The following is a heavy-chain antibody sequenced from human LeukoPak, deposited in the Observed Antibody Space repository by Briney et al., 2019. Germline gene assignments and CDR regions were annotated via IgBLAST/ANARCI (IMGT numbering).Heavy chain of an antibody. J-gene: IGHJ4*02. Sequence: SETLSLTCTVSGVSIRSSSYYWGWIRQPPGKGLEWIGSIYYSGSTYYNPSLKSRVTISVDTSKNQFSLKLSSVTAADTAVYYCARPGITGTPGGFDYWGQGTLVTVSS. D-gene: IGHD1-20*01. CDR1: GVSIRSSSYY. V-gene: IGHV4-39*01. CDR3: ARPGITGTPGGFDY. CDR2: IYYSGST.